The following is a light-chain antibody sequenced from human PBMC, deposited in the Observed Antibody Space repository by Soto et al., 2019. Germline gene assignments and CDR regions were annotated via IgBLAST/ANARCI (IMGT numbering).Light chain of an antibody. CDR3: QRRSTVPP. Sequence: EIVLTPSPATLSLSPGERATLSCRASQSVSSYLAWYQQKPGQAPRRLIYHASNRATGIPARFSCSGSGTVFTLTIRSLEPEDFAVYYCQRRSTVPPFGPGTKVDIQ. CDR2: HAS. V-gene: IGKV3-11*01. J-gene: IGKJ3*01. CDR1: QSVSSY.